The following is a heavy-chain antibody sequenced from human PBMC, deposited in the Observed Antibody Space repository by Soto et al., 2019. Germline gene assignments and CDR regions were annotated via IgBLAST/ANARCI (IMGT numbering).Heavy chain of an antibody. V-gene: IGHV3-21*01. CDR2: ISSSSSYI. D-gene: IGHD6-19*01. CDR3: ARMAVAGPYNWFDP. J-gene: IGHJ5*02. CDR1: GFTFSSYS. Sequence: EVQLVESGGGLVKPGGSLRLSCAASGFTFSSYSMNWVRQAPGKGLEWVSSISSSSSYIYYADSVKGRFTISRDNAKNSLYLQMNSLRAEDTAMYYCARMAVAGPYNWFDPWGQGTLVTVSS.